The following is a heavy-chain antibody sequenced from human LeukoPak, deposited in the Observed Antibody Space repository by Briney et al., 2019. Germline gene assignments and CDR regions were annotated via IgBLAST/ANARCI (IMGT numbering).Heavy chain of an antibody. J-gene: IGHJ4*02. CDR1: GGSISSGDYY. D-gene: IGHD4-17*01. Sequence: SETLSLTCTVSGGSISSGDYYRSWIRQPPGKGLEWIGYIYYSGSTYYNPSLKSRVTISVDTSKNQFSLKLSSVTAADTAVYYCARELSYGEEFDYWGQGTLVTVSS. V-gene: IGHV4-30-4*01. CDR2: IYYSGST. CDR3: ARELSYGEEFDY.